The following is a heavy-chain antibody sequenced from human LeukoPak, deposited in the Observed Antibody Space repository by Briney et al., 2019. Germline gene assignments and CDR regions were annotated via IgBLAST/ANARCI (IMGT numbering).Heavy chain of an antibody. J-gene: IGHJ1*01. CDR1: GGSISSSSYS. CDR3: ARHEEGIAAASEYFQH. CDR2: IYYSGST. Sequence: SETLSLTCTVSGGSISSSSYSWGGIRHPPGMGLEGLGSIYYSGSTYYNPSLKSRVTISVDTSKNQFSLKLSSVTAADTAVYYCARHEEGIAAASEYFQHWGQGTLVTVSS. D-gene: IGHD6-13*01. V-gene: IGHV4-39*01.